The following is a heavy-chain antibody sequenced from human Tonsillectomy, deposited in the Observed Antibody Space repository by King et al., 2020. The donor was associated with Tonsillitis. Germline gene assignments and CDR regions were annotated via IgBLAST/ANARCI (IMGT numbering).Heavy chain of an antibody. Sequence: VQLVESGGGLVQPGGSLRLSCSASGFTFSMYAMHWVRQAPGKGLDYVSGIRNNGGNTYYADSVKGRFTISRDNSKNTLYLQMTSLRLEDTAVYYCVKDRMTNWDSRDPDFYFDYWGQGTLVTVSS. D-gene: IGHD1-7*01. CDR2: IRNNGGNT. J-gene: IGHJ4*02. V-gene: IGHV3-64D*06. CDR3: VKDRMTNWDSRDPDFYFDY. CDR1: GFTFSMYA.